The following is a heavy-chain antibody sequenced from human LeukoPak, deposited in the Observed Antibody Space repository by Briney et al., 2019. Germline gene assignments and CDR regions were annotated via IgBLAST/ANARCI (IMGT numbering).Heavy chain of an antibody. D-gene: IGHD3-16*02. Sequence: SETLSLTCSVASGSINSYWWSWIRQPAGKGLEFIGRIYTTGMTNYNPSLKSRVSMSVDTSKNQFSLELRSVTAADTAVYFCARAGYTISSYRFDYWGQGALVTVSS. CDR2: IYTTGMT. J-gene: IGHJ4*02. CDR3: ARAGYTISSYRFDY. V-gene: IGHV4-4*07. CDR1: SGSINSYW.